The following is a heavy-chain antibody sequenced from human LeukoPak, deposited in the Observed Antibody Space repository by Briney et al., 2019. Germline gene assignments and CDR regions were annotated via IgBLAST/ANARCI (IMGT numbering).Heavy chain of an antibody. CDR2: IYSSGST. J-gene: IGHJ4*02. CDR1: GGSISSYC. Sequence: SETLSLTCTVSGGSISSYCWSWIRQPAGKGLEWIGRIYSSGSTNYNPSLKSRVTMSVDTSKNQFSLKVSSVTAADTAMYYCATTRWTSERGGFDYWGQGTLVTVSS. CDR3: ATTRWTSERGGFDY. D-gene: IGHD1-1*01. V-gene: IGHV4-4*07.